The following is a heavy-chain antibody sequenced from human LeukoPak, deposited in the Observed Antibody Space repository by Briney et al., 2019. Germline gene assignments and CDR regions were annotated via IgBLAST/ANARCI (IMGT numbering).Heavy chain of an antibody. D-gene: IGHD2-2*02. J-gene: IGHJ3*02. CDR3: AGAYCSSTSCYNAFDI. V-gene: IGHV1-3*01. CDR2: INAGNGNT. Sequence: ASVKVSCKASGYTFTSYAMHWVRRAPGQRLEWMGWINAGNGNTKYSQKFQGRVTITRDTSASTAYMELSSLRSEDTAVYYCAGAYCSSTSCYNAFDIWGQGTMVTVSS. CDR1: GYTFTSYA.